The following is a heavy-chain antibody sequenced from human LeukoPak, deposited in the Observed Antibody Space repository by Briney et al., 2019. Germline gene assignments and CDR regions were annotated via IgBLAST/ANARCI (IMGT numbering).Heavy chain of an antibody. V-gene: IGHV4-39*07. CDR2: IYYSGST. J-gene: IGHJ4*02. CDR1: GGSISRNSHY. CDR3: ARVVAALYYFDY. Sequence: SETLSLTCTVSGGSISRNSHYWGWIRQSRGKGLEWIGSIYYSGSTYYNPSLKSRVTISVDTSKNQFSLKLSSVTAADTAVYYCARVVAALYYFDYWGQGTLVTVSS. D-gene: IGHD6-13*01.